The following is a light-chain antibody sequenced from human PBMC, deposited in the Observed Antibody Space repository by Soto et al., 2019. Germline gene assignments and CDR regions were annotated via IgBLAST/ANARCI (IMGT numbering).Light chain of an antibody. J-gene: IGKJ3*01. CDR2: GAS. CDR3: QQYSNWPIT. V-gene: IGKV3-15*01. CDR1: QSVSSN. Sequence: EIVMTQSPATLSVSPGERATLSCRASQSVSSNLAWYQQKPGQAPRLLIYGASTRATVIPARFSGSGSGTEFPLTYSSLQSEDFAVYYCQQYSNWPITFGPGTKVDI.